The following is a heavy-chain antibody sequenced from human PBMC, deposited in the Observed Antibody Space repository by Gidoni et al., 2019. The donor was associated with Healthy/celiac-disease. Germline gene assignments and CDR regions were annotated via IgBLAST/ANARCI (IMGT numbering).Heavy chain of an antibody. CDR1: GFTFSGSA. CDR3: TSPSRDGYNPIDY. D-gene: IGHD5-12*01. J-gene: IGHJ4*02. Sequence: EVQLVESGGGLVQPGGSLQLSCAASGFTFSGSAMHWVRQASGKGLEWVGRIRSKANSYATAYAASVKGRFTISRDDSKNTAYLQMNSLKTEDTAVYYCTSPSRDGYNPIDYWGQGTLVTVSS. CDR2: IRSKANSYAT. V-gene: IGHV3-73*02.